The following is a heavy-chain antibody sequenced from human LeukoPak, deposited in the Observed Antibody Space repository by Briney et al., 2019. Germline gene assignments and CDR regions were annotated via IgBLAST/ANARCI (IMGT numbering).Heavy chain of an antibody. D-gene: IGHD2-2*01. Sequence: GESLKISCQGSGYTFTNYWIGWVRQMPGKGLEWMGSINPGDSDTRYSPSFQGQVTISADKSISTAYLQWSSLKASDTAIYYCARQWGDCSSTSCYSAYWGQGTLVTVSS. CDR1: GYTFTNYW. V-gene: IGHV5-51*01. CDR2: INPGDSDT. J-gene: IGHJ4*02. CDR3: ARQWGDCSSTSCYSAY.